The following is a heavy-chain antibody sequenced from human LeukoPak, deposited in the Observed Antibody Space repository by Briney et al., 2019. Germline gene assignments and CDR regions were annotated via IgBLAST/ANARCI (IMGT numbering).Heavy chain of an antibody. CDR2: SNPNSGGT. D-gene: IGHD5-12*01. CDR1: GHTFTGYY. CDR3: ASEPADSGYDVNAHFDY. V-gene: IGHV1-2*02. J-gene: IGHJ4*02. Sequence: ASVKVSCKASGHTFTGYYMNCVRQAPGQGLEWTGWSNPNSGGTNYAQKFQGRVTMTRDTSISTAYMELSRLRSDDTAVYYCASEPADSGYDVNAHFDYWGQGTLVTVSS.